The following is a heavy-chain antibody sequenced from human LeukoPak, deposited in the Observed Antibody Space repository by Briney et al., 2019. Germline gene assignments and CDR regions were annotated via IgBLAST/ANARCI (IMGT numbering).Heavy chain of an antibody. D-gene: IGHD3-22*01. Sequence: ASVKVSCKASTHTFINDGISWVRQPHGRGIEWMGWISTYNGNTNYAQKLQGRVTMTTDTSTSTAYMELRSLRSDDTAVYYCARAYYDSSAFDYWGQGTLVTVSS. CDR1: THTFINDG. J-gene: IGHJ4*02. CDR2: ISTYNGNT. V-gene: IGHV1-18*01. CDR3: ARAYYDSSAFDY.